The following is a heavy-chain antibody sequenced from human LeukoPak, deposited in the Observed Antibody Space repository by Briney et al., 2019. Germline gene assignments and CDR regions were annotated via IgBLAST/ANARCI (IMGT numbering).Heavy chain of an antibody. CDR2: IYHSGKT. J-gene: IGHJ4*02. CDR3: ARTRYCSGATCFSPELFDS. D-gene: IGHD2-15*01. CDR1: GYSISSGYH. V-gene: IGHV4-38-2*01. Sequence: PSETLSLTCAVSGYSISSGYHGGWIRQSPGKGLEWIGSIYHSGKTYYNPSLSSRVTISVDTSMNQFSLKLTSVTATDTAVYYCARTRYCSGATCFSPELFDSWGQGTLVTVSS.